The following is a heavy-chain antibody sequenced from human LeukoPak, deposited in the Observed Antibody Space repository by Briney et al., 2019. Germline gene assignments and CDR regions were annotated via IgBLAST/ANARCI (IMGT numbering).Heavy chain of an antibody. V-gene: IGHV4-59*01. CDR3: ARTNWNYLYFDS. J-gene: IGHJ4*02. CDR1: GGSISRSYY. Sequence: SETLSLTCAVSGGSISRSYYWSWIRQPPGKGLEWIGYIYYSGTTDHNPSLKSRVTISVDTSKNQFSLKLTSVTAADTAVYYCARTNWNYLYFDSWGQGTLVTVSS. CDR2: IYYSGTT. D-gene: IGHD1-7*01.